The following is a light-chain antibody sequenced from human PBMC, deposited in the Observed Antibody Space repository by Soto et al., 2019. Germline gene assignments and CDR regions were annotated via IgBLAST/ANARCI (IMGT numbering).Light chain of an antibody. CDR3: ATWDNSLNGLV. CDR2: SND. J-gene: IGLJ2*01. V-gene: IGLV1-44*01. CDR1: SSNIGTNT. Sequence: QSVLTQPPSASGTPGQRVSICCSGGSSNIGTNTVNWYQHLPGTAPKLLIFSNDERPSGVPDRFSGSKSGTSASLAISGLQSDDVADYYCATWDNSLNGLVFGGGTKVTVL.